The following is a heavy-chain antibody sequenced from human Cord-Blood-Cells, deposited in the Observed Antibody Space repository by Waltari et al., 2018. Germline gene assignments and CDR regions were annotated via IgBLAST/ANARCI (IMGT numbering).Heavy chain of an antibody. D-gene: IGHD2-15*01. CDR1: GFTFSSYA. V-gene: IGHV3-23*01. CDR3: AKSHIVVVVAATASDY. CDR2: ISGSGGST. J-gene: IGHJ4*02. Sequence: EVQLLESGGGLVQPGGSLRLSCAASGFTFSSYAMSWVRQAPGKGLEWGSAISGSGGSTYYADSVKGRFTISRDNAKNTLYLQMNSLRAEDTAVYYCAKSHIVVVVAATASDYWGQGTLVTVSS.